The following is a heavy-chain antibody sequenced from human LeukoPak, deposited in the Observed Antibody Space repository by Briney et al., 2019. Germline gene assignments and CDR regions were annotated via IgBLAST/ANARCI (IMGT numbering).Heavy chain of an antibody. D-gene: IGHD6-13*01. Sequence: GGSLRLSCLASGFTFSNYAMSWVRQAPGKGLEWVSFITSSGSTVYYADSVEGRFTISRDNAKNSLFLQMNSLRAEDTAVYYCAGHQYSSNWYAFDYWGQGTLVTVSS. CDR1: GFTFSNYA. CDR2: ITSSGSTV. CDR3: AGHQYSSNWYAFDY. J-gene: IGHJ4*02. V-gene: IGHV3-48*03.